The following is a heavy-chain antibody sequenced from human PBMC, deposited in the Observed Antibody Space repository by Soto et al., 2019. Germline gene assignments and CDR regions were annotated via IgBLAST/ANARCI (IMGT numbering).Heavy chain of an antibody. V-gene: IGHV3-23*01. Sequence: GESLKISCAVSGFICSSYDMSWVRQAPGKGLEWVSTILVGGSTHYEDSVKGRFTISRDTSKNTVYLQMNSLTAGDTAFYYCAKATATSGGAFEIYGQGTMVTLSS. D-gene: IGHD1-1*01. CDR1: GFICSSYD. CDR2: ILVGGST. CDR3: AKATATSGGAFEI. J-gene: IGHJ3*02.